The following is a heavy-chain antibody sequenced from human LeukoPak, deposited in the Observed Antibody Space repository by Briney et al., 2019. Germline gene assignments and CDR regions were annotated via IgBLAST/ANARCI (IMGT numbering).Heavy chain of an antibody. Sequence: PSETLSLTCAVYGGSFSGYYWSWIRQPPGKGLEWIGEINHGGSTNYNPSLKSRVTISVDTSKNQFSLKLSSVTAADTAVYYCARVGAVLRYFDWLFTWESEYMDVWGKGTTVTVSS. V-gene: IGHV4-34*01. D-gene: IGHD3-9*01. CDR3: ARVGAVLRYFDWLFTWESEYMDV. CDR2: INHGGST. J-gene: IGHJ6*03. CDR1: GGSFSGYY.